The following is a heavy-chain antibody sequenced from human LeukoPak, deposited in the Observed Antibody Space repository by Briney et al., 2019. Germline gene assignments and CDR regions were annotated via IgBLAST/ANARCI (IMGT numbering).Heavy chain of an antibody. CDR2: ISGSGGST. D-gene: IGHD3-22*01. V-gene: IGHV3-23*01. CDR1: GFTFSSYA. CDR3: AKASPMIVAVSKHFDY. J-gene: IGHJ4*02. Sequence: GGSLRLSCAASGFTFSSYAMSWVRQAPGKGLEWVSAISGSGGSTYYADSVKGRFTISRDNSKNTLYLQMNSLRAEDTAVYYCAKASPMIVAVSKHFDYWGQGTLVTVSS.